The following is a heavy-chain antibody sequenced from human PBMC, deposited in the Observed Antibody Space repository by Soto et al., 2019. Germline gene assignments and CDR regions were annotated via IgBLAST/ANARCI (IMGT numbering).Heavy chain of an antibody. Sequence: VQLVESGGGLVQPGGSLRLSCAASGFTFSSYAMHWVRQAPGKGLEYVSVISGNGDSTYYANSVKGRFTISRDNSKNTLYLQMGSLRAEDTAVYYCARRGYGLYFDYWGQGTLVTVSS. V-gene: IGHV3-64*01. CDR2: ISGNGDST. D-gene: IGHD3-10*01. CDR1: GFTFSSYA. J-gene: IGHJ4*02. CDR3: ARRGYGLYFDY.